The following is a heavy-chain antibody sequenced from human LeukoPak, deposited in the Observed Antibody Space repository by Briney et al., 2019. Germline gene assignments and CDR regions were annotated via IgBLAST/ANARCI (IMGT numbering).Heavy chain of an antibody. D-gene: IGHD3-10*01. CDR2: ISPYNGNT. J-gene: IGHJ4*02. CDR3: ARGVEITRVRGVPCLVY. V-gene: IGHV1-18*01. CDR1: GYTFTSYD. Sequence: ASVKVSCKASGYTFTSYDIRWVRQAPGQGLEWMGWISPYNGNTNYAQKFQGRVTMTRDTSTSTAYMELSGLRSDDTAVYYCARGVEITRVRGVPCLVYWGGGAQVTVCS.